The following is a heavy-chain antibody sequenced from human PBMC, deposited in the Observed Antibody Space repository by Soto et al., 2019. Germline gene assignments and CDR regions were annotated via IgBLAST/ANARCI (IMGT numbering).Heavy chain of an antibody. J-gene: IGHJ4*02. D-gene: IGHD3-22*01. CDR3: AKNPGYYYDSTGYHFDY. CDR1: GFTFSSYW. V-gene: IGHV3-74*01. Sequence: GGSLRLSCAASGFTFSSYWMHWVRQAPGKGLVWVLRINSDGSRTTYADSVKGRFTISRDNAKNMLHLQMNSLRAEDTAVYYCAKNPGYYYDSTGYHFDYWGQGTLVTVSS. CDR2: INSDGSRT.